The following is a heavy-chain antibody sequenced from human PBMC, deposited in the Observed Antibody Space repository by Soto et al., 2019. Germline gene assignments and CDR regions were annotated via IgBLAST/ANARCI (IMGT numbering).Heavy chain of an antibody. CDR2: TYYRSKWYN. CDR1: GDSVSSNSAA. J-gene: IGHJ3*02. V-gene: IGHV6-1*01. Sequence: SQTLSLTCAISGDSVSSNSAAWNWIRQSPSRGLEWLGRTYYRSKWYNDYAVSVKSRITINPDTSKNQFSLQLNSVTPEDTALYYCARAPFGIAVVPDAFDIWGQGTMVTVSS. CDR3: ARAPFGIAVVPDAFDI. D-gene: IGHD6-19*01.